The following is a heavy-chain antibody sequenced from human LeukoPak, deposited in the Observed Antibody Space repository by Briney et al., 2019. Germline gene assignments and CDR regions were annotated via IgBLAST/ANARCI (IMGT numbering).Heavy chain of an antibody. D-gene: IGHD3-10*01. Sequence: ASETLSLTCAVYGGSFSGYYWSWIRQPPGKGLEWIGEINHSGSTNYNPSLKSRVTISVDTSKNQFSLKLSSVTAADTAVYYCARHDQYYYGSGSYYSGGFDYWGQGTLVTVSS. V-gene: IGHV4-34*01. CDR1: GGSFSGYY. J-gene: IGHJ4*02. CDR3: ARHDQYYYGSGSYYSGGFDY. CDR2: INHSGST.